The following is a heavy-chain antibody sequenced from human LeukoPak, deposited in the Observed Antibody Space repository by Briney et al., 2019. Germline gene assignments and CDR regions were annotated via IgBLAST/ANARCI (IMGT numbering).Heavy chain of an antibody. CDR3: ARENDRYGRIDY. CDR2: VSYSGST. J-gene: IGHJ4*02. Sequence: SETLSLTCTVSGGSISSYYWNWIRQPPGKGLEWIGYVSYSGSTDYNPSLKSRVIISIDTPKNQFSLRLSSVTAADTAVYYCARENDRYGRIDYWGQGTQVTVSS. CDR1: GGSISSYY. D-gene: IGHD5-18*01. V-gene: IGHV4-59*01.